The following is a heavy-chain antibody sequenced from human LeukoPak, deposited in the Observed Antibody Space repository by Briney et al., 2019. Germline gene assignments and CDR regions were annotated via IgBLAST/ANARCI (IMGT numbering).Heavy chain of an antibody. CDR3: ARGSQPEKFYYYYYYMDV. CDR2: ISDSSSYI. V-gene: IGHV3-21*01. CDR1: GFTFSFYS. J-gene: IGHJ6*03. Sequence: KSGGSLRLSCAASGFTFSFYSMNWVRQAPGKGLEWVSSISDSSSYIYYADSVKGRFTISRDNAKNSLYLQMNSLRAEDTAVYYCARGSQPEKFYYYYYYMDVWGKGTTVTVSS.